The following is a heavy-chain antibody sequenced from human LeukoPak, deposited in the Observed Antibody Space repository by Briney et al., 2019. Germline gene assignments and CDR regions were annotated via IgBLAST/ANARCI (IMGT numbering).Heavy chain of an antibody. V-gene: IGHV3-48*03. CDR2: IRDGGATI. CDR1: GFTFSTAD. CDR3: VTGVMAGINY. J-gene: IGHJ4*02. Sequence: GGSLRLSCAPSGFTFSTADLNWVRQAPGKGLEWVSHIRDGGATIYDAASMKRRFTIFTDTTKNSLHLQLTNLRVEDSAVYYGVTGVMAGINYWGQGTLVTVSS. D-gene: IGHD1-20*01.